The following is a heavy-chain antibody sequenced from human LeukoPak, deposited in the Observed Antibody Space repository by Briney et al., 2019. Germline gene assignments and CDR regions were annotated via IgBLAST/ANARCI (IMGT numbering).Heavy chain of an antibody. D-gene: IGHD2-15*01. V-gene: IGHV3-48*01. J-gene: IGHJ3*02. Sequence: PGGSLRLSCAASGFTFSNYSMNWVRQAPGKGLEWVSYVIRSSSTIYYADSVKGRFTISRDNAKNSLYLQMNSLRAEDTAVYYCARAKRSGFDIWGQGTMVTVSS. CDR1: GFTFSNYS. CDR2: VIRSSSTI. CDR3: ARAKRSGFDI.